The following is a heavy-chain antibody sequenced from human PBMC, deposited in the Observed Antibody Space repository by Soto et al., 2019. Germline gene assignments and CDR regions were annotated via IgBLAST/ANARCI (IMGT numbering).Heavy chain of an antibody. CDR2: IYYSGSA. CDR3: ARGTPRGYSYGSFDY. D-gene: IGHD5-18*01. J-gene: IGHJ4*02. Sequence: PSETLSLTCTVSGGSISSGGYYWSWIRQHPGKGLEWIGYIYYSGSAYYNPSLKSRVTISVDTSKNQFSLKLSSVTAADTAVYYCARGTPRGYSYGSFDYWGQGTLVTVSS. CDR1: GGSISSGGYY. V-gene: IGHV4-31*03.